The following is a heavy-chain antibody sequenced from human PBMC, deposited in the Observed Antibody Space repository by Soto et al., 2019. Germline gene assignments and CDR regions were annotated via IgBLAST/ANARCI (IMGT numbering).Heavy chain of an antibody. D-gene: IGHD2-2*01. J-gene: IGHJ6*03. CDR3: ARATKRGVPARDYYYMDV. Sequence: SETLSLTCTVSGGSISSYYWSWIRQPPGKGLEWIGYIYYSGSTNYNPSLKSRVTISVDTSKNQFSLKLSSVTAADTAVYYCARATKRGVPARDYYYMDVWGKGTTVTVSS. V-gene: IGHV4-59*01. CDR1: GGSISSYY. CDR2: IYYSGST.